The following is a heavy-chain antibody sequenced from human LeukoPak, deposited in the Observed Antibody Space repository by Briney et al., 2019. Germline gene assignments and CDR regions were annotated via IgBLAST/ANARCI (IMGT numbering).Heavy chain of an antibody. CDR2: IIPIFGTA. V-gene: IGHV1-69*01. D-gene: IGHD3-22*01. J-gene: IGHJ3*02. Sequence: SVKVSCKSSGGTFSSYAISWVRQAPGQGLEWVGGIIPIFGTANYAQKFQGRVTITADESTSTAYMELSSLRSEDTAVYYCARADDSSGYYLGIWGQGTMVTVSS. CDR3: ARADDSSGYYLGI. CDR1: GGTFSSYA.